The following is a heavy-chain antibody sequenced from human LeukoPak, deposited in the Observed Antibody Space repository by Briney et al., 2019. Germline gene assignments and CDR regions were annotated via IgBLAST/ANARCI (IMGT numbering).Heavy chain of an antibody. CDR3: ARDKTFCSSPSCDADY. V-gene: IGHV3-21*01. D-gene: IGHD2-2*01. Sequence: PGGSLRLSCAASGFTFDRYNMIWVRQAPGKGLEWVSSISSGSSYIYYADSVRGRFTTSRDSAKNSLYLQMNSLRAEDTAVYYCARDKTFCSSPSCDADYWGQGTLVTVSS. CDR2: ISSGSSYI. CDR1: GFTFDRYN. J-gene: IGHJ4*02.